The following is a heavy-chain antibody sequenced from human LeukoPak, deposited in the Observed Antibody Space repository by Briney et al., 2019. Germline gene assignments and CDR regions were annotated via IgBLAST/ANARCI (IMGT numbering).Heavy chain of an antibody. Sequence: PSGTLSLTCAVSGGSISSSNWWSWVRQPPGKGLEWIGEIYHSGSTNYNPSLKSRVTISVDKSENQFSLKLSSVTAADTDVYYCARRDELWFGAQSFDYWGQGTLVTVSS. J-gene: IGHJ4*02. D-gene: IGHD3-10*01. CDR2: IYHSGST. V-gene: IGHV4-4*02. CDR3: ARRDELWFGAQSFDY. CDR1: GGSISSSNW.